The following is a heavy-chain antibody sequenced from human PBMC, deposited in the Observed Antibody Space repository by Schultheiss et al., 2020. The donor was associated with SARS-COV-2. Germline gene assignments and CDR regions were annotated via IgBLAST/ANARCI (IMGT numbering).Heavy chain of an antibody. CDR3: TTEWYNWNDDFDY. CDR2: IKSETDGGTT. D-gene: IGHD1-1*01. CDR1: GFTFSSYA. Sequence: GGSLRLSCAASGFTFSSYAMHWVRQAPGKGLEWVGRIKSETDGGTTDYAAPVKGRFTISRDDSKNTLYLQMNSLKTEDTAVYYCTTEWYNWNDDFDYWGQGTLVTVSS. J-gene: IGHJ4*02. V-gene: IGHV3-15*01.